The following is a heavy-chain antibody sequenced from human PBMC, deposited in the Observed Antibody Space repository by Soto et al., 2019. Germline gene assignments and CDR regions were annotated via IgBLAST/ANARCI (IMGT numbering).Heavy chain of an antibody. Sequence: PGGPLRLSCAASGFTVSSNYMSWVRQAPGKGLEWVSAISGSGGSTYYADSVKGRFTISRDNAKNTLYLQMDSLRVEDTAVYYCARVPVSGWGVDYWGQGTLVTVSS. D-gene: IGHD3-16*01. CDR1: GFTVSSNY. CDR3: ARVPVSGWGVDY. J-gene: IGHJ4*02. CDR2: ISGSGGST. V-gene: IGHV3-23*01.